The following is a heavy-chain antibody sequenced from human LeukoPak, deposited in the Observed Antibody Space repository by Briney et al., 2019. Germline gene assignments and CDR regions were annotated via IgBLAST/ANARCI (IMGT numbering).Heavy chain of an antibody. D-gene: IGHD3-10*01. CDR1: GFTFSSSW. Sequence: GGSLRLSCAASGFTFSSSWMTWVRQAPGKGLEWVASINQDGGEIHYVDSVKGRFTISRDNAKNSLYLQMNSLPAEDTAVHYCVRAHHPGGWFDPWGQGTLVTVSS. J-gene: IGHJ5*02. CDR3: VRAHHPGGWFDP. CDR2: INQDGGEI. V-gene: IGHV3-7*04.